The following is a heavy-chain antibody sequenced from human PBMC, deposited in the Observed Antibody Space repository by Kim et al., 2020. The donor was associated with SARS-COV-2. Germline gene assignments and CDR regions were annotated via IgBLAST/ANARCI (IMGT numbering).Heavy chain of an antibody. D-gene: IGHD6-13*01. CDR3: AKANLAAAIDLYAMDV. V-gene: IGHV3-23*03. CDR2: IDSGGYRA. Sequence: GGSLRLSCEVSGFLFSNFAMTWVRQAPGQGLEWVAAIDSGGYRAYYADSVRGRFSVSRDNSKDTLSLHMNSLRVEDTAVYYCAKANLAAAIDLYAMDVWG. CDR1: GFLFSNFA. J-gene: IGHJ6*01.